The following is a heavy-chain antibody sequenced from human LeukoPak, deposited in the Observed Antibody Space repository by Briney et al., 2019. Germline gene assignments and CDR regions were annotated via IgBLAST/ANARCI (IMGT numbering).Heavy chain of an antibody. Sequence: ASVKVFCNASVGTFSSYAISWVRHAPAQGREGVGCISAYNGNTNYTRKFQGRVTMTTDKATSTAYMELRSLRSEDTTVFLFARRLERHHDFGYWGQGTLVTVSS. D-gene: IGHD1-1*01. CDR3: ARRLERHHDFGY. J-gene: IGHJ4*02. CDR1: VGTFSSYA. CDR2: ISAYNGNT. V-gene: IGHV1-18*01.